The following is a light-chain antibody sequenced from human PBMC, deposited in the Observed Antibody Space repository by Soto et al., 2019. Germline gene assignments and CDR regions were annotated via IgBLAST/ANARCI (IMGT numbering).Light chain of an antibody. CDR1: QSVSTN. J-gene: IGKJ5*01. CDR2: GSS. CDR3: LQDNDWPLST. Sequence: EIVLTQSPATLSVSPGERATLSCRASQSVSTNLAWYQQKLGQAPRVLIYGSSSRATGVPARFSGSGSGTEFTLTISSLQSEDYGIYYCLQDNDWPLSTFGQGTRLEIK. V-gene: IGKV3-15*01.